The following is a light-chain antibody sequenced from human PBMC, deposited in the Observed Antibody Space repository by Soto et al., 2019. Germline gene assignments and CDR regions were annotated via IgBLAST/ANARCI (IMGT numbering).Light chain of an antibody. CDR1: QTISRW. CDR3: QEYNNYWT. CDR2: TAS. J-gene: IGKJ1*01. V-gene: IGKV1-5*01. Sequence: DIPMTQSPSTLSASVGDTGTITCRASQTISRWLAWYQQKPGKAPRLLIYTASTLESGVPSRFSASGSGTEFTLTISSLHPDDFATYYCQEYNNYWTFGQGTKVDIK.